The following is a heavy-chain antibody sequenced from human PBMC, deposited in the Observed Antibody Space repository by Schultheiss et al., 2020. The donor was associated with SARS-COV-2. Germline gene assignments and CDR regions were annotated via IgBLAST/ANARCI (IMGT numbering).Heavy chain of an antibody. CDR1: GVTCSSYD. V-gene: IGHV3-13*01. D-gene: IGHD1-26*01. CDR2: IGNAGDT. J-gene: IGHJ6*02. CDR3: ARGRSWDFRGMDV. Sequence: GGSLRLSWAASGVTCSSYDMHWVRQATGKGLEWVSAIGNAGDTYYADSVKGRFTISRENAKNSLYLQMNSLGAGDTAVYYCARGRSWDFRGMDVWGQGTPVTVSS.